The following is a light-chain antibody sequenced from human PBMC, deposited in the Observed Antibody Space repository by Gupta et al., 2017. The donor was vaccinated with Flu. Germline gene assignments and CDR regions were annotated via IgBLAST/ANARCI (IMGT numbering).Light chain of an antibody. CDR2: TLS. V-gene: IGKV2-40*01. CDR1: QSLLDSDDGNTY. Sequence: DIVMTQTPPSLPATAGDRASITCRSSQSLLDSDDGNTYLDWYLQKPEQSPQLLIYTLSYRASGVPDRFSGSGSGTDFTLKISRMEAEDVGVDYCMQRIDFPFLLTFGGGTKVEIK. J-gene: IGKJ4*01. CDR3: MQRIDFPFLLT.